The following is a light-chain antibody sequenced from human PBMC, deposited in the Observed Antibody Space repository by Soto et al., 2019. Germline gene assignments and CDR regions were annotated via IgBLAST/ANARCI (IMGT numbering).Light chain of an antibody. CDR1: SSDLCDSNV. V-gene: IGLV2-14*01. Sequence: QSALAQPASVSGSPGQSITISCTGTSSDLCDSNVVSWYQHHPGKAPKLLIYDVSDRPSRISSRFSGSKSANTASLTISGLQADDETFYYWSPYTSTTTVRLVLGTETKVTV. CDR3: SPYTSTTTVRLV. J-gene: IGLJ1*01. CDR2: DVS.